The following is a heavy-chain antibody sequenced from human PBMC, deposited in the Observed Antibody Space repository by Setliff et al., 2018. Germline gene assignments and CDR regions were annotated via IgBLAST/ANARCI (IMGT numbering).Heavy chain of an antibody. CDR2: INWNGGST. J-gene: IGHJ2*01. CDR1: GFTFDDYG. V-gene: IGHV3-20*04. CDR3: ARDPPWELRYFDL. Sequence: PGGSLRLSCAASGFTFDDYGMSWVRQAPGKGLEWVSGINWNGGSTGYADSVKGRFTISRDNAKNSLYLQMNSLRAEDTAVYYCARDPPWELRYFDLWGRGTLVTVSS. D-gene: IGHD1-26*01.